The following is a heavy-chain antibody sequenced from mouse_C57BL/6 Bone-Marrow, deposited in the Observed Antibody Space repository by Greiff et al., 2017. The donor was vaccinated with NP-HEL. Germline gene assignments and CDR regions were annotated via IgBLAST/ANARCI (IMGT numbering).Heavy chain of an antibody. Sequence: VKLQQPGAELVRPGTSVKLSCKASGYTFTSYWMHWVKQRPGQGLEWIGVIDPSDSYTNYNQQFQGKATLTVDTSSSTAYMQLSSLTSADSAVYYCARNYGYDGYWGQGTTLTVSS. CDR3: ARNYGYDGY. J-gene: IGHJ2*01. D-gene: IGHD2-2*01. CDR2: IDPSDSYT. CDR1: GYTFTSYW. V-gene: IGHV1-59*01.